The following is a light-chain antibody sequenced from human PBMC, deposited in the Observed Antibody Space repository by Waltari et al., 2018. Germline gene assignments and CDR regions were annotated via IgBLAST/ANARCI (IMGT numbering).Light chain of an antibody. Sequence: DIQMTQSPSSVSASVGDRVTITCRASQGISSLIAWYQQRPGKAPKLVIYDASSLESGVPSRFSGSGSGTEFTLTISSLQPDDFATYYCQQYDFYSLTFGGGTRVEIK. CDR3: QQYDFYSLT. J-gene: IGKJ4*01. CDR1: QGISSL. CDR2: DAS. V-gene: IGKV1-5*01.